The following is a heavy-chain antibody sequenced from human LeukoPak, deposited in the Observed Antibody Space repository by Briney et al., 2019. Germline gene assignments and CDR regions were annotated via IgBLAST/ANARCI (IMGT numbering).Heavy chain of an antibody. V-gene: IGHV1-18*01. J-gene: IGHJ4*02. D-gene: IGHD5-18*01. CDR3: ARVRRGYSYEKERNLLDY. CDR1: GGTFSSYA. CDR2: ISAYNGNT. Sequence: GASVKVSCKASGGTFSSYAISWVRQAPGQGLEWMGWISAYNGNTNYAQKLQGRVTMTTDTSTSTAYMELRSLRSDDTAVYYCARVRRGYSYEKERNLLDYWGQGTLVTVSS.